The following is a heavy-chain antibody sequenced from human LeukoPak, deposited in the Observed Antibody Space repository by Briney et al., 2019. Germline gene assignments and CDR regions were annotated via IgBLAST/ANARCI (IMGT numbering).Heavy chain of an antibody. CDR2: ISYDGSNK. V-gene: IGHV3-30*18. CDR1: GFTFSSYG. J-gene: IGHJ4*02. Sequence: GGSLRLSCAASGFTFSSYGMHWVRQAPGKGLEWVAVISYDGSNKYYADSVKGRFTISRDNSKNTLYLQMNSLRAEDTAVYYCAKLEALYSISYRYYFDYWGQGTLVTVSS. D-gene: IGHD2-21*01. CDR3: AKLEALYSISYRYYFDY.